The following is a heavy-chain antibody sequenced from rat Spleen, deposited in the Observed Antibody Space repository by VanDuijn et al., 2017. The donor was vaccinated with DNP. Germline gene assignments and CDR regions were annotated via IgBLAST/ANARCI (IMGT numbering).Heavy chain of an antibody. D-gene: IGHD1-11*01. CDR2: INKDSSTI. J-gene: IGHJ2*01. CDR1: GFNFNDYW. CDR3: ARGPNYGGWTDFFDY. V-gene: IGHV4-2*01. Sequence: EVKLVESGGGLVQPGRSLKLSCTASGFNFNDYWMGWVRQAPGKGLEWIGTINKDSSTIHYAPSLKDKFTISRDNAQTTLFLQMSKLGSEDTAIYYCARGPNYGGWTDFFDYWGQGVMVTVSS.